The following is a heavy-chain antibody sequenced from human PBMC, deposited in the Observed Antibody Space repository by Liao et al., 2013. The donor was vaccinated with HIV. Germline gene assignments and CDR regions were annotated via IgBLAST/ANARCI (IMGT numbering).Heavy chain of an antibody. CDR2: VSASGGA. D-gene: IGHD4-23*01. V-gene: IGHV4-4*07. Sequence: VQMQESGPVVVKPSETLSLICTVSGGSISSYNWNWIRQPAGKGLEWIGRVSASGGAVYNPSLKSRVTISADTSKNQFSLKVTYVTAADTAVYYCARGGGGKGFDSWGQGNPGHRLL. CDR1: GGSISSYN. CDR3: ARGGGGKGFDS. J-gene: IGHJ4*02.